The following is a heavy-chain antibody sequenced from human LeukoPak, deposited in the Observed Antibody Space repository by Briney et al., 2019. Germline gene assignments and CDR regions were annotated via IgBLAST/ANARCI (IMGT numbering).Heavy chain of an antibody. D-gene: IGHD5-24*01. CDR2: INYSGST. V-gene: IGHV4-34*01. CDR1: GGSFSGYY. CDR3: ASPPVEMATIDAFDI. Sequence: SETLSLTCAVYGGSFSGYYWSWIRQPPGKGLEWIGEINYSGSTNYNPSLKSRVTISVDTSKNQFSLKLSSVTAADTAVYYCASPPVEMATIDAFDIWGQGTMVTVSS. J-gene: IGHJ3*02.